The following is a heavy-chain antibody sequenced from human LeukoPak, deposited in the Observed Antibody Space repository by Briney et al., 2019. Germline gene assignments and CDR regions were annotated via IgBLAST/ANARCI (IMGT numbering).Heavy chain of an antibody. V-gene: IGHV4-34*01. D-gene: IGHD3-10*01. CDR3: ARVSGVFRRDGDY. CDR1: GGSFSGYY. J-gene: IGHJ4*02. Sequence: SETLSLTCAVYGGSFSGYYWSWIRQPPGKGLEWIGEINHSGSTNYNPSLKSRVTISVDTSKNQFSLKLSSVTAADTAVYYCARVSGVFRRDGDYWGQGTLVTVSS. CDR2: INHSGST.